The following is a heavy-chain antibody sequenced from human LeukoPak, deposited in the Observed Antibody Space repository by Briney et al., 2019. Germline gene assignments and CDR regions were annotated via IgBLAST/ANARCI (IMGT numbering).Heavy chain of an antibody. CDR3: AKEVERLQWDY. Sequence: GGALRLSCAASGFTFGSYWMSWVGQAPGKGLEGVSAISGSGGSTYYADSVRGRFTISRDNSKNPLYLQMNSLRAEDTAVYYCAKEVERLQWDYWGQGTLVTVSS. CDR2: ISGSGGST. V-gene: IGHV3-23*01. CDR1: GFTFGSYW. J-gene: IGHJ4*02. D-gene: IGHD4-11*01.